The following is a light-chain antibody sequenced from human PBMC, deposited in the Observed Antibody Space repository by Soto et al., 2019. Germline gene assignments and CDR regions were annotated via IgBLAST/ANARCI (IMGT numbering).Light chain of an antibody. CDR2: RAS. J-gene: IGKJ1*01. CDR3: LQYHNLWA. CDR1: QHIYYN. Sequence: ILMTQSPATVSVSPGESATLSCRASQHIYYNVAWYQHRPGQAPRLLIYRASTRAPGVPARFSGSGSGTEFTLTISSLLPEDCTVYSCLQYHNLWAFGQGTKVEI. V-gene: IGKV3-15*01.